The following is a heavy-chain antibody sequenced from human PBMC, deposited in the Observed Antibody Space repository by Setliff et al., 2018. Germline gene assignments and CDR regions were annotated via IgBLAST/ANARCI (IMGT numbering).Heavy chain of an antibody. Sequence: ASVKVSCKASGYTFTGHYLHWVRQAPGQGLEWMGRIKPNTGGTTYAQKFLGRVTMTGVTSINTTYMELSGLRPDDTAVYYCARTAYYGSGTFPYYYYYYLDVWGKGTKVTVSS. CDR1: GYTFTGHY. CDR3: ARTAYYGSGTFPYYYYYYLDV. V-gene: IGHV1-2*06. CDR2: IKPNTGGT. D-gene: IGHD3-10*01. J-gene: IGHJ6*03.